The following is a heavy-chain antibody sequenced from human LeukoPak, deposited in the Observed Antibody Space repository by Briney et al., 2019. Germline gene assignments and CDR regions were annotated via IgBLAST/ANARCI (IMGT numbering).Heavy chain of an antibody. CDR2: INPGDSDT. V-gene: IGHV5-51*01. CDR3: ARYASRSPDY. J-gene: IGHJ4*02. Sequence: GESLKISCQASGYSFTSSWIGWARQMPGKGLEWMAIINPGDSDTRYSPSFQGQVTISADKSISTAYLQWSSLKASDTAMYYCARYASRSPDYWGQGTLVTVSS. D-gene: IGHD3-10*01. CDR1: GYSFTSSW.